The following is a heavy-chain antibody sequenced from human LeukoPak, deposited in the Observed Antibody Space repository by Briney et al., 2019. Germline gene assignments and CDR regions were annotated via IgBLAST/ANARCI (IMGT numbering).Heavy chain of an antibody. Sequence: GASVKVSCKASGYTFTSYYMHWVRQAPGQGLEWMGIINPSGGSTSYAQKFQGRVTMTRDTSTSTVYMELSSLRSEDTAVYYCARARFAGYYYENKHDAFDIWGQGTMVTVSS. CDR1: GYTFTSYY. CDR2: INPSGGST. J-gene: IGHJ3*02. D-gene: IGHD3-22*01. V-gene: IGHV1-46*01. CDR3: ARARFAGYYYENKHDAFDI.